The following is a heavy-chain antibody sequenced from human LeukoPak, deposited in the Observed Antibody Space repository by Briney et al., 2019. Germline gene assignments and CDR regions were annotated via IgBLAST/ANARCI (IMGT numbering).Heavy chain of an antibody. V-gene: IGHV1-69*13. CDR1: GYTFISFG. J-gene: IGHJ6*02. D-gene: IGHD6-6*01. Sequence: SVKVSCKASGYTFISFGISWVRQAPGQGLEWMGGIIPIFGTANYAQKFQGRVTITADESTSTAYMELSSLRSEDTAVYYCARLPLRSIAVGYYGMDVWGQGTTVTVSS. CDR3: ARLPLRSIAVGYYGMDV. CDR2: IIPIFGTA.